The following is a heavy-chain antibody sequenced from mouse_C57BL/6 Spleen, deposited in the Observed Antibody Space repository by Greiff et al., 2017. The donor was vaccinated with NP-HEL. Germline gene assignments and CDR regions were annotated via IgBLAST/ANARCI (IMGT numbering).Heavy chain of an antibody. J-gene: IGHJ2*01. V-gene: IGHV1-69*01. CDR2: IDPSDSYT. CDR1: GYTFTSYW. CDR3: ARMDY. Sequence: QVQLQQPGAELVMPGASVKLSCKASGYTFTSYWMHWVKQRPGQGLEWTGEIDPSDSYTNYNQKFKGKSTLTVDKSSSTAYMQLSSLTSEDSAVYYCARMDYWGQGTTLTVSS.